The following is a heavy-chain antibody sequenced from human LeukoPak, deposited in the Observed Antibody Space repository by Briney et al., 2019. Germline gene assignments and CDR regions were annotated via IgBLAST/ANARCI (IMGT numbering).Heavy chain of an antibody. J-gene: IGHJ5*02. CDR2: IIPIFGTA. CDR1: GGTFSSYA. CDR3: ARRDIGGWFDP. D-gene: IGHD2-15*01. V-gene: IGHV1-69*05. Sequence: SVKVSCKSSGGTFSSYAISWGRQAPGQGLEWMGGIIPIFGTANYAQKLHGRGTMTTDTSTSTAYMELRSLRSEDTAVYYCARRDIGGWFDPWGQGTLVTVSS.